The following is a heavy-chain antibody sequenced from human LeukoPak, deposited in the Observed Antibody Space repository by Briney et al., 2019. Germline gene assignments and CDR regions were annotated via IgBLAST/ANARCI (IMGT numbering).Heavy chain of an antibody. V-gene: IGHV4-59*08. CDR2: IYYSGST. CDR1: GSSISSYY. CDR3: ATRGAFDI. Sequence: PSETLSLTCTVSGSSISSYYWSWIRQPPGKGLEWIGYIYYSGSTNYNPSLKSRVTISVDTSKNQFSLKLSSVTAADTAVYYCATRGAFDIWGQGTMVTVSS. J-gene: IGHJ3*02.